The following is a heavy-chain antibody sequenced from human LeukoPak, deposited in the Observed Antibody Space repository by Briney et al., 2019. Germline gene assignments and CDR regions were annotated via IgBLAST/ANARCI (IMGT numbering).Heavy chain of an antibody. CDR3: AKKSSAIVVVTDN. V-gene: IGHV3-23*01. CDR2: ISGSGGST. CDR1: GFTFSSYS. J-gene: IGHJ4*02. Sequence: GGSLRLSCAASGFTFSSYSMSWVRQAPGKGLEWVSAISGSGGSTYYADSVKGRFTISRDNSKNTLYLQMNSLRAEDTAVYYCAKKSSAIVVVTDNWGQGTLVTVSS. D-gene: IGHD3-22*01.